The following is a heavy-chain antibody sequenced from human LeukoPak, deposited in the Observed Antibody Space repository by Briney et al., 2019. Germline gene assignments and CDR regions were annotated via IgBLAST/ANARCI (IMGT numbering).Heavy chain of an antibody. V-gene: IGHV3-30*03. CDR2: ISYDGSNK. J-gene: IGHJ4*02. CDR1: GFTFSSYG. D-gene: IGHD3-10*01. Sequence: GGSLRLSCAASGFTFSSYGMHWVRQAPGEGLEWVAVISYDGSNKYYADSVKGRFTISRDNSKNTLYLQMNSLRAEDTAVYYCARDRGVRGVLDYWGQGTLVTVSS. CDR3: ARDRGVRGVLDY.